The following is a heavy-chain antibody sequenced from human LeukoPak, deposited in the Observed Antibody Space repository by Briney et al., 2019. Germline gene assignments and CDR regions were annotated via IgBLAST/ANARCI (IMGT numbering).Heavy chain of an antibody. CDR2: IYPGDSDT. V-gene: IGHV5-51*01. J-gene: IGHJ4*02. Sequence: GASLRISCQGSGYRFTTYWIGWVRQMPGKGLEWMGIIYPGDSDTRYSPSFQGQVTISADKSISTANLQWSSLKASDTAMYYCARLHYYGSGSYSGLDYWGQGTLVTVSS. D-gene: IGHD3-10*01. CDR3: ARLHYYGSGSYSGLDY. CDR1: GYRFTTYW.